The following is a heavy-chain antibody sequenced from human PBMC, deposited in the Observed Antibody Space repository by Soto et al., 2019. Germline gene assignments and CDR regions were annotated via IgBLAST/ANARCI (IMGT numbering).Heavy chain of an antibody. CDR1: GGSISSGGYY. V-gene: IGHV4-31*03. CDR3: ASIVSSAHGEFSD. J-gene: IGHJ4*02. CDR2: IYYSGST. D-gene: IGHD3-10*01. Sequence: QVQMQESGPGLVKPSQTLSPTCTVSGGSISSGGYYWSWIRQHPGKGLEWIGYIYYSGSTYYNPSLKSRVTISVDTSKNQFSLKLSSVTAADTAVYYCASIVSSAHGEFSDWGQATLVTVSS.